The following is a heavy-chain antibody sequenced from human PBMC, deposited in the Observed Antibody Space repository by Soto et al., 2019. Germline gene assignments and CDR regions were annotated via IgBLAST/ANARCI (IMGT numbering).Heavy chain of an antibody. CDR3: ARAPGATETPFDY. V-gene: IGHV1-69*13. Sequence: SVKVSCKASGGTFSSYAISWVRQAPGQGLEWMGGIIPIFGTANYAQKFQGRVTITADESTSTAYMELSSLRSEDTAVYSCARAPGATETPFDYWGQGTLVTVSS. D-gene: IGHD1-26*01. CDR2: IIPIFGTA. J-gene: IGHJ4*02. CDR1: GGTFSSYA.